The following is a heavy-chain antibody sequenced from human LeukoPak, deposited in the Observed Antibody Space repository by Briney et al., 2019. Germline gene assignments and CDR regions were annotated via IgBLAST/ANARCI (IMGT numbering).Heavy chain of an antibody. V-gene: IGHV4-38-2*02. D-gene: IGHD3-10*01. CDR3: ARHPQYYYGSGRGFDI. J-gene: IGHJ3*02. CDR1: GYSISSGYY. CDR2: INHSGST. Sequence: SETLSLTCTVSGYSISSGYYWGWIRQPPGKGLEWIGEINHSGSTNYNPSLKSRVTISVDTSKNQFSLKLSSVTAADTAVYYCARHPQYYYGSGRGFDIWGQGTMVTVSS.